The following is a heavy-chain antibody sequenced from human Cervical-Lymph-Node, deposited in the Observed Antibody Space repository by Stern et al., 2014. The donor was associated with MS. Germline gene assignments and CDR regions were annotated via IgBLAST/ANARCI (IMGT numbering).Heavy chain of an antibody. CDR3: ARGRGGNYRYYFDY. CDR2: ISSGGSYI. J-gene: IGHJ4*02. V-gene: IGHV3-21*01. Sequence: PLVESGGGLVKPGGSLRLSCAASGFTFSSYSMNWVRQAPGKGLEWVASISSGGSYIYYADSLKGRFTISRDNAKNSLYLQMNSLRAEDTAVYYCARGRGGNYRYYFDYWGQGTLVTGSS. CDR1: GFTFSSYS. D-gene: IGHD4-23*01.